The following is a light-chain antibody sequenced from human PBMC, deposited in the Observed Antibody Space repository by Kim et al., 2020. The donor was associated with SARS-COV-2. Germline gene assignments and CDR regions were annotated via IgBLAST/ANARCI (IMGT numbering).Light chain of an antibody. CDR3: QQYYSPAPRT. Sequence: DIQMTQSPSTLSASVGDRVTITCRASQSVTSLLAWYQQKPGKAPKLLIYDASTLKSGVPSRFSGRGYGAEYTLTIRSLQPEDYATYYCQQYYSPAPRTFGQGTKVDIK. J-gene: IGKJ1*01. CDR2: DAS. CDR1: QSVTSL. V-gene: IGKV1-5*01.